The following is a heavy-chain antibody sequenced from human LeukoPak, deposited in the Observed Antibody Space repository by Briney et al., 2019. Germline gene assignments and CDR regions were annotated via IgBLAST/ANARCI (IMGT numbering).Heavy chain of an antibody. CDR2: IYYSGST. CDR1: GGSISSYY. J-gene: IGHJ4*02. Sequence: SETLSLTCTVSGGSISSYYWSWIRQPPGKGLEWIGYIYYSGSTNYNPSLKSRVTISVDTSKNQFSLKLSSVTAADTAVYYCARGGYYDSSGYSSNGGQGTLVTVSS. D-gene: IGHD3-22*01. V-gene: IGHV4-59*01. CDR3: ARGGYYDSSGYSSN.